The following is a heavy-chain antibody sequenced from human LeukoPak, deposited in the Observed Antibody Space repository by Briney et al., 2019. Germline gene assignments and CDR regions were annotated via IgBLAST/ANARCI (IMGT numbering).Heavy chain of an antibody. Sequence: SETLSLTCTVSGXXIXXXGXXXXXXRXPXGKGXEWIGSIFYTGSTYYNPSLKSRVTISLDTSKNQFSLKLSSVTAADTAVYYCARALGSGWSQREWGQGTLVTVSS. J-gene: IGHJ4*02. CDR1: GXXIXXXGXX. CDR3: ARALGSGWSQRE. D-gene: IGHD6-19*01. CDR2: IFYTGST. V-gene: IGHV4-39*07.